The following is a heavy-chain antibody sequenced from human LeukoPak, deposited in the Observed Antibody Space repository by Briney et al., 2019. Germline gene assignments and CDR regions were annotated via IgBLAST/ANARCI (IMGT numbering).Heavy chain of an antibody. Sequence: GGSLRLSCAASGFTFSSYWMSWVRQAPGKGLEWVANIKQDGSEKYYVDSVKGRFTISRGNAKNSLYLQMNSLRAEDTAVYYCARAEMYYYDSSGYADYWGQGTLVTVSS. J-gene: IGHJ4*02. CDR2: IKQDGSEK. D-gene: IGHD3-22*01. CDR3: ARAEMYYYDSSGYADY. V-gene: IGHV3-7*01. CDR1: GFTFSSYW.